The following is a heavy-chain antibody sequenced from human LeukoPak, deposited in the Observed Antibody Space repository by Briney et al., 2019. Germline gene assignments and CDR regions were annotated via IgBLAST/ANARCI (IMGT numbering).Heavy chain of an antibody. CDR1: GGSISSSSYY. CDR2: IYYSGST. J-gene: IGHJ4*02. V-gene: IGHV4-39*07. Sequence: PSETLSLTCTVSGGSISSSSYYWGWIRQPPGKGLGWIGSIYYSGSTYYNPSLKSRVTISVDTSKNQFSLKLSSVTAADTAVYYCARVRYAVADYWGQGTLVTVSS. D-gene: IGHD6-19*01. CDR3: ARVRYAVADY.